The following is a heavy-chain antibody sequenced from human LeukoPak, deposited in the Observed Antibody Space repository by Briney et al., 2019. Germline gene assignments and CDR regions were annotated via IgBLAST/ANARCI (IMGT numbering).Heavy chain of an antibody. CDR3: ARQHPPKEYLT. D-gene: IGHD2-2*01. V-gene: IGHV4-61*02. CDR1: GGSISSGSYY. Sequence: SQTLSLTCTVSGGSISSGSYYWTWIRQPAGKGLEWIGRMYTSGSSDYNPSLKSRPSISVDTSKNLFSLKLSSVTAADTAVYYCARQHPPKEYLTWGQGTLVTVSS. J-gene: IGHJ5*02. CDR2: MYTSGSS.